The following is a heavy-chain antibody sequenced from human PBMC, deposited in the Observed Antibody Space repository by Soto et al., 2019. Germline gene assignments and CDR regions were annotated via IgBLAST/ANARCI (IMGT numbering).Heavy chain of an antibody. Sequence: QVQLVESGGGVVQPGRSLRLSCAASGFTFSSYGMHWVRQAPGKGLEWVAVIWYDGSNKYYADSVKGRFTISRDNSKNTLYLQMNSLRAEDTAVYYCARDWATVTTYDDFGTWGQGTMVTVSS. CDR3: ARDWATVTTYDDFGT. V-gene: IGHV3-33*01. CDR2: IWYDGSNK. D-gene: IGHD4-17*01. J-gene: IGHJ3*02. CDR1: GFTFSSYG.